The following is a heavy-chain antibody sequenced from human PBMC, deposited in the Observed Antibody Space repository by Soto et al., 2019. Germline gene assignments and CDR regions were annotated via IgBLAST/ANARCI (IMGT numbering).Heavy chain of an antibody. CDR1: GFTFSFYW. CDR2: IKLDASEK. CDR3: ESRDIVVVQAGDGYDGLDA. D-gene: IGHD2-2*01. J-gene: IGHJ6*02. Sequence: PGGSLSLSCAASGFTFSFYWMSWVRQAPGKGLEWLCTIKLDASEKKYVDSVKGRFTMSRDNAKNSLYLQMDSLRAEDTAAYYCESRDIVVVQAGDGYDGLDAWGHGTTVTVSS. V-gene: IGHV3-7*01.